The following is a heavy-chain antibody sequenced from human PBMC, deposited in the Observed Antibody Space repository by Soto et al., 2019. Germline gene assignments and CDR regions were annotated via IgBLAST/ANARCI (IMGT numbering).Heavy chain of an antibody. CDR2: FYYTGGT. CDR3: ASPRQGNYDFLSGYYALDY. J-gene: IGHJ4*02. V-gene: IGHV4-39*01. CDR1: GASISSSRSY. Sequence: SETLSLTCTVSGASISSSRSYWGRVRQPPGKGLAWIVSFYYTGGTYSTYYNPSLKSRVTISVDTSKSQFSLNLRSVTAADTAVYYCASPRQGNYDFLSGYYALDYWGQGTLVTVS. D-gene: IGHD3-3*01.